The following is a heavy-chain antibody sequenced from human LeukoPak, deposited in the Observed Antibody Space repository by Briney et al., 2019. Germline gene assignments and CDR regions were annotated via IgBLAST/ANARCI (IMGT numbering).Heavy chain of an antibody. J-gene: IGHJ2*01. D-gene: IGHD3-16*01. CDR2: INLNTGGT. CDR1: GYTFSDYY. CDR3: GSVRGILSYFDL. Sequence: ASVKVSCKASGYTFSDYYIHWVRQAPGQGPEWMGWINLNTGGTNYAQKFDGRFSMTRDTSINTAFMELSGLTFDDTAVYYCGSVRGILSYFDLWGHGTLVTVSS. V-gene: IGHV1-2*02.